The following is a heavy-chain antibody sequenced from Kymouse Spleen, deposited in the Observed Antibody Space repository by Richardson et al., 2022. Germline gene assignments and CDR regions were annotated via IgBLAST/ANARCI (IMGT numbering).Heavy chain of an antibody. V-gene: IGHV4-61*01. CDR3: ARDRTVTTWDYYGMDV. CDR1: GGSVSSGSYY. CDR2: IYYSGST. D-gene: IGHD4-11,IGHD4-11*01. J-gene: IGHJ6*02. Sequence: QVQLQESGPGLVKPSETLSLTCTVSGGSVSSGSYYWSWIRQPPGKGLEWIGYIYYSGSTNYNPSLKSRVTISVDTSKNQFSLKLSSVTAADTAVYYCARDRTVTTWDYYGMDVWGQGTTVTVSS.